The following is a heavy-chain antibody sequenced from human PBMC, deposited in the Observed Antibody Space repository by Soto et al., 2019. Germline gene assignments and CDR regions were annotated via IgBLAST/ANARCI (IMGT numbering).Heavy chain of an antibody. J-gene: IGHJ4*02. V-gene: IGHV4-59*12. CDR3: ARGMNQRYALDY. Sequence: SETLSLTCTVSCGSIRSYCWTWIRQPPGDGLYCIGCICNSVTTNXXPSLKSRXXISIDIHKSQXSLQLXSVTVAYTALYYCARGMNQRYALDYWAQGTLVTVSS. CDR1: CGSIRSYC. D-gene: IGHD2-8*01. CDR2: ICNSVTT.